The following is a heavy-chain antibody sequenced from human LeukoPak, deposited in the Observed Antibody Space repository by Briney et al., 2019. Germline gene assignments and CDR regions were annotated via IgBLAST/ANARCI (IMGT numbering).Heavy chain of an antibody. CDR3: AKDLGVTGYYYYYMDV. CDR2: ISGSGGST. V-gene: IGHV3-23*01. CDR1: GFTFSSYA. J-gene: IGHJ6*03. D-gene: IGHD4-11*01. Sequence: GSMRLSCAASGFTFSSYAMSWVRPAPGRGLEWVSAISGSGGSTYYADSVKGRFTISRDHSKNALYLQMNSLSAEETAVYYCAKDLGVTGYYYYYMDVWGKGTTVTVSS.